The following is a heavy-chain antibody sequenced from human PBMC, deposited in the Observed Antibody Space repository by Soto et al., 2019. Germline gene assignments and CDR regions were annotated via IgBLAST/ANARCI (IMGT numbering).Heavy chain of an antibody. V-gene: IGHV4-31*03. CDR1: GGSSSSDNYF. D-gene: IGHD2-15*01. CDR2: IDYIGRA. J-gene: IGHJ3*02. Sequence: PXETLSLTFTVSGGSSSSDNYFWSWIRQHRGKGLEWIGYIDYIGRAYYNPSLKSRVTTSVDTSKNQFSLRLSSVTVADTATYYCAREVKSAAASDAFDTWGQGKVVTVS. CDR3: AREVKSAAASDAFDT.